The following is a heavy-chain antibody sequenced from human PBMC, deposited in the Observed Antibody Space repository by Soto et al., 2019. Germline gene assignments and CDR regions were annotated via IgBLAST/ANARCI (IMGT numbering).Heavy chain of an antibody. CDR1: GGSISSGGYS. J-gene: IGHJ4*02. V-gene: IGHV4-30-2*01. CDR3: GQGPRWGGDCYSYDLDS. D-gene: IGHD2-21*02. CDR2: IYHSGST. Sequence: QLQLQESGSGLVKPSQTLSLTCAVSGGSISSGGYSWSWIRQPPGKGLEWIGYIYHSGSTYYNPSLQGRVNITPKRAKDPVVPKARLGTGAEHGGEYCGQGPRWGGDCYSYDLDSWGQGTLVTVSS.